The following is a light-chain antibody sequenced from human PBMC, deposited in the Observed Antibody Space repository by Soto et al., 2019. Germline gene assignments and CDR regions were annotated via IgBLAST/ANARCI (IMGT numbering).Light chain of an antibody. J-gene: IGKJ3*01. CDR3: HQYGSSPLFT. CDR2: GAS. V-gene: IGKV3-20*01. CDR1: QSVSSSY. Sequence: EIVLTQSPGTLSLSPGERATLACRASQSVSSSYLAWFQQKPGQAPRLLLYGASSRATGIPDRFTGSGSGTYFTLTISRLEPEDFAVYSYHQYGSSPLFTFGPGTKVDIK.